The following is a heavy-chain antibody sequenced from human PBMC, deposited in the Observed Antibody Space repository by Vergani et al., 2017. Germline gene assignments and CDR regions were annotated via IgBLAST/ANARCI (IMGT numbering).Heavy chain of an antibody. V-gene: IGHV3-33*01. CDR1: RSTFKTYG. CDR2: IYYDGSNA. D-gene: IGHD2-2*02. CDR3: ARDQVPAAIRLNVGNYMDV. J-gene: IGHJ6*03. Sequence: QGQLVESGGGIVQPGRSLTLSCVASRSTFKTYGMHWVRQAPGQGLEWVGLIYYDGSNAYYADSVKGRFTISRDNSKNTLYLQMSSLRAEDTAVYYCARDQVPAAIRLNVGNYMDVWGKGTTVIVSS.